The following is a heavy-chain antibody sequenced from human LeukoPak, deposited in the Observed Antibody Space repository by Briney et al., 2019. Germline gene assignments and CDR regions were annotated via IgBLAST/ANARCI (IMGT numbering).Heavy chain of an antibody. CDR2: INPNSGGT. Sequence: AASVKVSCKASGYTFTGYYMHWVRQAPGQGLEWMGRINPNSGGTNYAQKFQGRATMTRDTSISTAYMELSRLRSDDTAVYYCARALPSFYGSGSYSKTLDYWGQGTLVTVSS. J-gene: IGHJ4*02. D-gene: IGHD3-10*01. V-gene: IGHV1-2*06. CDR1: GYTFTGYY. CDR3: ARALPSFYGSGSYSKTLDY.